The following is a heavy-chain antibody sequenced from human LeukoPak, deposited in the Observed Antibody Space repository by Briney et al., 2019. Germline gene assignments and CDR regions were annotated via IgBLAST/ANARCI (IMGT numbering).Heavy chain of an antibody. D-gene: IGHD1-26*01. CDR1: GFTFNIYS. J-gene: IGHJ6*03. CDR2: IISSISYI. V-gene: IGHV3-21*01. Sequence: GGSLRLSCAASGFTFNIYSMNWVRQAPGKGLEWVSSIISSISYIYYADSVKGRFTISRDNAKNSLYLQMNSLRAEDTAVYYCARAGSGSYTRTYYYYYMDVWGKGTTVTVSS. CDR3: ARAGSGSYTRTYYYYYMDV.